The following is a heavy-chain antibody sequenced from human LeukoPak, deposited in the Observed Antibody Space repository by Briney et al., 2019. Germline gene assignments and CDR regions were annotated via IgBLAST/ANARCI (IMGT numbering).Heavy chain of an antibody. CDR1: GGSISSGGYY. V-gene: IGHV4-31*03. J-gene: IGHJ4*02. D-gene: IGHD5-18*01. Sequence: SETLSLACTVSGGSISSGGYYWSWIRQHPGKGLEWIGYIYYSGSTYYNPSLKSRVTISVDTSKNQFSLKLSSGTAADTAVYYCARFPYSLLADGIDYWGQGTLVTVSS. CDR3: ARFPYSLLADGIDY. CDR2: IYYSGST.